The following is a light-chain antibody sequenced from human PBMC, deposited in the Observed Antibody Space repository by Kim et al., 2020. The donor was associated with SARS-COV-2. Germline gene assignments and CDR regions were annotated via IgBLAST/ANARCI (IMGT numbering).Light chain of an antibody. J-gene: IGLJ2*01. Sequence: RQTVTITAQGDSPRSYYEDLYQQKPGQAPVLVIYGINNRPSGIPDRFSGSSSGNTASLTITGVQAEDEADYYCNTRDSSRIFEVFGGGTQLTVL. V-gene: IGLV3-19*01. CDR3: NTRDSSRIFEV. CDR2: GIN. CDR1: SPRSYY.